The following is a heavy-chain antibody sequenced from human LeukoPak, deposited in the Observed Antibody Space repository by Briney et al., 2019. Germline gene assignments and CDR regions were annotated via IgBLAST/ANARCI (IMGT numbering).Heavy chain of an antibody. J-gene: IGHJ4*02. CDR2: IGGSGDRT. Sequence: PGGSLRLSCAASGFTFSTYGMSSVRQAPGKGLEWVSLIGGSGDRTYYADSVKGRFTISRDNAKNSLYLQMNRLRAEDTALYHCARVRVATIRGRTTWARFDYWGQGTLVTVSS. CDR1: GFTFSTYG. CDR3: ARVRVATIRGRTTWARFDY. D-gene: IGHD5-12*01. V-gene: IGHV3-23*01.